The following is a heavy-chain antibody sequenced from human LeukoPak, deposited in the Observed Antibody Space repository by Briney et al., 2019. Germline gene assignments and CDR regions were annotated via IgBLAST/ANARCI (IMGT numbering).Heavy chain of an antibody. CDR1: GFTFDDYA. V-gene: IGHV3-9*01. J-gene: IGHJ4*02. CDR2: ISWNSGSI. CDR3: AKGDERSKNNFDY. D-gene: IGHD1-1*01. Sequence: GGSLRLSCAASGFTFDDYAMHWVRQAPGKGLEWVSGISWNSGSIGYADSAKGRFTISRDNAKNSLYLQMNSLRAEDTALYYCAKGDERSKNNFDYWGQGTLVTVSS.